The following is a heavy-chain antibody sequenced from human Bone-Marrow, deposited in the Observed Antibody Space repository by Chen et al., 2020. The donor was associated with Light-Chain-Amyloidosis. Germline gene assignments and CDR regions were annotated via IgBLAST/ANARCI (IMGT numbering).Heavy chain of an antibody. CDR2: IKADGSEK. CDR3: ARDTGGSSSY. J-gene: IGHJ4*02. CDR1: GFTFTTYW. Sequence: EVQLVESGGGLVQPGGSLRLPCAASGFTFTTYWMSWVRQAPGKGLEWVAQIKADGSEKYYLDSVKGRFTISRDNAKNSVYLQMNSLRAEDTAVYYCARDTGGSSSYWGQGALVTVSS. D-gene: IGHD2-8*02. V-gene: IGHV3-7*05.